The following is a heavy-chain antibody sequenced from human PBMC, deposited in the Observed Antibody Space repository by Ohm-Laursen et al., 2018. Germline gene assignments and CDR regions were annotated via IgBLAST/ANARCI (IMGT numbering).Heavy chain of an antibody. V-gene: IGHV3-30*14. Sequence: SLRLSCTASGFIFGDYSMNWFRQAPGKGLEWVAVISYDGKKQYYGDSVRGRFTISRDNSKNTLYLQMNSLSAEDTAVYYCAKERLPQRANALDIWGQGTMATVSS. CDR3: AKERLPQRANALDI. CDR2: ISYDGKKQ. J-gene: IGHJ3*02. D-gene: IGHD6-25*01. CDR1: GFIFGDYS.